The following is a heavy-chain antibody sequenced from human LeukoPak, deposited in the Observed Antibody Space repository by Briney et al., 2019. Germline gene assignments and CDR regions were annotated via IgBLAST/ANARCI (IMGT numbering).Heavy chain of an antibody. D-gene: IGHD3-10*01. V-gene: IGHV4-59*01. CDR2: IYYSGST. CDR1: GGSISSYY. J-gene: IGHJ6*02. CDR3: ARDRLTMVRGVINYYGMDV. Sequence: PSETLSLTCTVSGGSISSYYWSWIRQPPGKGLEWIGYIYYSGSTNYSPSLKSRVTISVDTSKNQFSLKLSSVTAADTAVYYCARDRLTMVRGVINYYGMDVWGQGTTVTVSS.